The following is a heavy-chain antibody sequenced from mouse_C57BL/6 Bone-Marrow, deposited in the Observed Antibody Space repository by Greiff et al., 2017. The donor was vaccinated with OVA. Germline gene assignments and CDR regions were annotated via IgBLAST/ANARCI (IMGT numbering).Heavy chain of an antibody. J-gene: IGHJ1*03. CDR1: GYTFTSYW. CDR3: AREVDYYWYFDV. Sequence: VQLQQPGAELVKPGASVKMSCKASGYTFTSYWITWVKQRPGQGLEWIGDIYPGSGSTNYNEKFKSKATLPVDTSSSTAYMHLISLSSDDSAVYSCAREVDYYWYFDVWGTGTTVTVSS. D-gene: IGHD1-1*02. CDR2: IYPGSGST. V-gene: IGHV1-55*01.